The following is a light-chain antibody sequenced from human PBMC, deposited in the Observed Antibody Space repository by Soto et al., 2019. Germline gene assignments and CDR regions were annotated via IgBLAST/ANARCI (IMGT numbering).Light chain of an antibody. J-gene: IGKJ4*01. CDR3: DYYGSSIT. Sequence: EIVLTQSPGTLSLSPGERVTLSCRASQSISNNHLAWYQQKPGQAPRLLIHGTSNRATGIPDRFSGSGSGRDFAITLCRMEHEDFAVYYCDYYGSSITFGGGTKVEIK. V-gene: IGKV3-20*01. CDR2: GTS. CDR1: QSISNNH.